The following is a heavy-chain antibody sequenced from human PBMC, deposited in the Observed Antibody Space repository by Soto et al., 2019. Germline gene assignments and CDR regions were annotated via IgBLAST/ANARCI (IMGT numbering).Heavy chain of an antibody. J-gene: IGHJ4*02. Sequence: QVQLVQSGAEVKKPGSSVKVSCKASGGTFSSYAISWVRQAPGQGLEWMGGIIPIFGTANYAQKFEGRVTITADESTSTAYMELSSLRSEDTAVYYCARTSRGTTYYYDSSGYYYDYWGQGTLVTVSS. V-gene: IGHV1-69*01. D-gene: IGHD3-22*01. CDR2: IIPIFGTA. CDR1: GGTFSSYA. CDR3: ARTSRGTTYYYDSSGYYYDY.